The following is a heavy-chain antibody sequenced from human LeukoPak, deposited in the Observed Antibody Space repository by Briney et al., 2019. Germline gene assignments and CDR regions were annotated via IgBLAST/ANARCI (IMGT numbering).Heavy chain of an antibody. V-gene: IGHV4-39*07. CDR3: ARENWQQVMDY. Sequence: SETLSLTCTVSGGSINSSSYYWGWIRQPPGKGLEWIGSIYFSGSTYYNPSLKSRVTISVDTSTNQFSLKLSSVTDAYTAVYYCARENWQQVMDYWGQGTLVTVSS. CDR2: IYFSGST. J-gene: IGHJ4*02. D-gene: IGHD6-13*01. CDR1: GGSINSSSYY.